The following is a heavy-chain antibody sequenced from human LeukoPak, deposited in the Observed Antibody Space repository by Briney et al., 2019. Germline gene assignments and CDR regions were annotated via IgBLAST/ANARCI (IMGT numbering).Heavy chain of an antibody. V-gene: IGHV4-30-4*01. D-gene: IGHD2-2*01. Sequence: SETLSLTCTVSGDSITSANYFWSWIRQPPGEDLEWIGYMPYNGGASHNPSLRGRATISLDTSKSEFSLRLSSVTAPDTAIYYCAREVNVPAGSDGFDIWGQGTMVTVSP. CDR1: GDSITSANYF. CDR3: AREVNVPAGSDGFDI. CDR2: MPYNGGA. J-gene: IGHJ3*02.